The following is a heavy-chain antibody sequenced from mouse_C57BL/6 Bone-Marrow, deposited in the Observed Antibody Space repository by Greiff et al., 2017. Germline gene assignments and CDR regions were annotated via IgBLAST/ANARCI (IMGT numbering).Heavy chain of an antibody. D-gene: IGHD1-1*01. CDR3: ARDYGSSYWYFDV. CDR2: IYPRDGST. CDR1: GYTFTSYD. Sequence: VQLQQSGPELVKPGASVKLSCKASGYTFTSYDINWVKQRPGQGLEWIGWIYPRDGSTKYNEKFQGKATLTADTSSSTAYMELHSLTSEDSAVYFCARDYGSSYWYFDVWGTGTTVTVSS. J-gene: IGHJ1*03. V-gene: IGHV1-85*01.